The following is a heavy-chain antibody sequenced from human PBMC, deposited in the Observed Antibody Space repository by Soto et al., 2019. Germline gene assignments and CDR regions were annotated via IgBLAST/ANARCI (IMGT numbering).Heavy chain of an antibody. CDR1: GGSISSYY. Sequence: SETLSLTCTVSGGSISSYYWSWIRQPPGKGLEWIGYIYYSGSTNYNPSLKSRVTISVDTSKNQFSLKLSSVTAADTAVYYCARSGYERNYFDYWGKGTLVTVSS. D-gene: IGHD3-22*01. V-gene: IGHV4-59*01. J-gene: IGHJ4*02. CDR3: ARSGYERNYFDY. CDR2: IYYSGST.